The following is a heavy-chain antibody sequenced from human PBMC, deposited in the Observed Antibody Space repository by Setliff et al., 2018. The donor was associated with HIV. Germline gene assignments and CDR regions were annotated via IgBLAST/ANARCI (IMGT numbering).Heavy chain of an antibody. Sequence: ASVKVSCKASGYNFINYGISWVRQAPGQGLEWMGWISAHNGNTDYAPRLLGRVTMTTDTFTSTAYMELRSLSSDDTAVYYCARARLQGIVTAVGPRDNCLDPWGQGTRVTVSS. D-gene: IGHD1-26*01. J-gene: IGHJ5*02. V-gene: IGHV1-18*01. CDR3: ARARLQGIVTAVGPRDNCLDP. CDR1: GYNFINYG. CDR2: ISAHNGNT.